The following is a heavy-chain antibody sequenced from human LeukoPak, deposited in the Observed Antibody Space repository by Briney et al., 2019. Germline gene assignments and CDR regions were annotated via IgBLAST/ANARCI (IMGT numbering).Heavy chain of an antibody. Sequence: PGRSLRLSCAASGFTFDDYAMHWVRQAPGKGLEWVSGISWNSGSIGYADSVKGRFTISRDNAKNSLYLQMNSLRAEDMALYYCEKGTHDYGGNSKYSFDYWGQGTLVTVSS. D-gene: IGHD4-23*01. V-gene: IGHV3-9*03. J-gene: IGHJ4*02. CDR2: ISWNSGSI. CDR3: EKGTHDYGGNSKYSFDY. CDR1: GFTFDDYA.